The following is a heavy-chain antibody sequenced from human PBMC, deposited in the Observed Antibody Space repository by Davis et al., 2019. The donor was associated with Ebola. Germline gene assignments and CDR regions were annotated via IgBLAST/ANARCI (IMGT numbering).Heavy chain of an antibody. D-gene: IGHD3-9*01. CDR1: GYTFTSYG. J-gene: IGHJ4*02. CDR3: ARDLTGTYDFDY. CDR2: IGTYNGNT. V-gene: IGHV1-18*01. Sequence: ASVKVSCKASGYTFTSYGISWVRQAPGQGLEWMGWIGTYNGNTNYAQKLQGRVTMTTDTSTSTAYMELRSLRSDDTAVYYCARDLTGTYDFDYWGQGTLVTVSS.